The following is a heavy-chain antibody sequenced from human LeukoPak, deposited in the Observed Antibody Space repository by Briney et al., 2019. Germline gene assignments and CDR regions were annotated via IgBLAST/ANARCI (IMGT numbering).Heavy chain of an antibody. CDR1: GYRFTSYW. CDR3: ARQGIAVAGIDY. Sequence: GESLKISCKGSGYRFTSYWIGWVRRLPGKGLEGMGIIYPGDSETRYSPSSQGQVTISADKSISTAYLQWNSVKASDSAMYCCARQGIAVAGIDYWGQGTLLTVSS. V-gene: IGHV5-51*01. D-gene: IGHD6-19*01. CDR2: IYPGDSET. J-gene: IGHJ4*01.